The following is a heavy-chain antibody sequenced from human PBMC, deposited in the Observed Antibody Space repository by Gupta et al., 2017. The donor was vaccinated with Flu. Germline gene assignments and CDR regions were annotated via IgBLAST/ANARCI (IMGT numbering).Heavy chain of an antibody. CDR3: ARGAAYCLNGVCSWVYYFEI. D-gene: IGHD2-8*01. V-gene: IGHV1-3*01. CDR1: EYAFTRYA. J-gene: IGHJ4*02. Sequence: QVHLVQSGAEMKKPGASVKISCEAPEYAFTRYAIYWVRQAPGQRLEWVGRINAADGNTKYSQKFQDRVTITTDTSASTAYMDLRSLSSEDTAVYYCARGAAYCLNGVCSWVYYFEIWGQGTLVTVSS. CDR2: INAADGNT.